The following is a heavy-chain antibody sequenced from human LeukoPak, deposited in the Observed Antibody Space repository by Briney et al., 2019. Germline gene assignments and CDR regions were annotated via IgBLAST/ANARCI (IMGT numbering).Heavy chain of an antibody. J-gene: IGHJ4*02. CDR1: GYTFTSYY. CDR2: INPSGGST. CDR3: ARDPYNSGDRVGYYFDY. D-gene: IGHD1-20*01. Sequence: ASVKVSCKTSGYTFTSYYMHWVRRAPRQGLEWMGIINPSGGSTSYAQKFQGRVTMTRDTSTSTVYMELSSLRPEDTAVYYCARDPYNSGDRVGYYFDYWGQGTLVTVSS. V-gene: IGHV1-46*01.